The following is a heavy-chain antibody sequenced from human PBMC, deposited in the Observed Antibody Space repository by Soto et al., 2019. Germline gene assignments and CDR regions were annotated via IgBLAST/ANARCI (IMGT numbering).Heavy chain of an antibody. D-gene: IGHD3-3*01. Sequence: ASVKVSCKASGYTFTSYGISWVRQAPGQGLEWMGWISAYNGNTNYAQKLQGRVTMTTDTSTSTAYMELRSLRSDDTAVYYCARAALYDFWSGYYESYNWFDPWGQGTLVTVSS. CDR2: ISAYNGNT. CDR3: ARAALYDFWSGYYESYNWFDP. CDR1: GYTFTSYG. V-gene: IGHV1-18*01. J-gene: IGHJ5*02.